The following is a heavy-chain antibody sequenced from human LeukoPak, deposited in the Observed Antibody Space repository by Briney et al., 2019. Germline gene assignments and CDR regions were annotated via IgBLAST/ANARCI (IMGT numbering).Heavy chain of an antibody. V-gene: IGHV4-39*01. D-gene: IGHD3-16*02. CDR2: IYYSGST. Sequence: SETLSLTCTVSGGSISSSSYYWGWIRQPPGKGLEWIGSIYYSGSTYYNPSLKSRVTISVDMSKNQFSLKLSSVTAADTAVYYCARQAEYYDYVWGSYRYSDYWGQGTLVTVSS. J-gene: IGHJ4*02. CDR1: GGSISSSSYY. CDR3: ARQAEYYDYVWGSYRYSDY.